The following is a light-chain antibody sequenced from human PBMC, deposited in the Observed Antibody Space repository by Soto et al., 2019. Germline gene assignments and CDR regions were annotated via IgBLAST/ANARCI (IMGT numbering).Light chain of an antibody. CDR3: QQYGSSPPWT. V-gene: IGKV3-20*01. Sequence: EIVMTQPPATVSVSPGEIATLSCRASQSVNSNLAWYQQKPGQAPRLLIYGASSRATGIPDRFSGSGSGTDFTLTISRLEPEDFAVYYCQQYGSSPPWTFGQGTKGDIK. CDR1: QSVNSN. CDR2: GAS. J-gene: IGKJ1*01.